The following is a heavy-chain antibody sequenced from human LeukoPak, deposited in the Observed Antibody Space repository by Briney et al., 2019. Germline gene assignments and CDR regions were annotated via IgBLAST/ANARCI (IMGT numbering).Heavy chain of an antibody. D-gene: IGHD1-26*01. J-gene: IGHJ6*02. CDR2: IRTRALGETT. Sequence: GGSLRLSCTASGFIFRDRAMSWVRQAPGKGLEWVGFIRTRALGETTEYAASVKDRFTISRDDSNSIAYLHMNSLKTEDTAVYYCARNSGTYRGYGMDVWGQGTPVTVSS. CDR1: GFIFRDRA. CDR3: ARNSGTYRGYGMDV. V-gene: IGHV3-49*04.